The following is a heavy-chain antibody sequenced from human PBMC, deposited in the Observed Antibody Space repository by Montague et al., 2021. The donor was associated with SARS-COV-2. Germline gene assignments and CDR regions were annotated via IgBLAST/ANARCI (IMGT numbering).Heavy chain of an antibody. CDR1: GFDFFNFD. CDR2: ISSSGATI. V-gene: IGHV3-48*03. D-gene: IGHD2-2*01. CDR3: TRQFVGQGYCSSTRCSDAFDI. Sequence: FLRLSCAASGFDFFNFDMAWVRQAPGRGLEWISDISSSGATILYADSLKGRFTISRDNIQKSLYLQMNSLRAEDTAVYYCTRQFVGQGYCSSTRCSDAFDIWGQGTMVTVSS. J-gene: IGHJ3*02.